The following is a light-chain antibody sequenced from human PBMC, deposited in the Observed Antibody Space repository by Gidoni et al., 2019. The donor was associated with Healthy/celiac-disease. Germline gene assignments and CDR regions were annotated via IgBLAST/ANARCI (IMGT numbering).Light chain of an antibody. CDR1: QSISSY. Sequence: DIQMTQSPSSLSASVGDRVTITCRASQSISSYLNWYQQKPGKAPKLLIYAACSLQSGVPSRFSGSGSGTDFTLTISSLQPEDFATYYCQQSYSTLPITFGQGTRLEIK. CDR3: QQSYSTLPIT. J-gene: IGKJ5*01. CDR2: AAC. V-gene: IGKV1-39*01.